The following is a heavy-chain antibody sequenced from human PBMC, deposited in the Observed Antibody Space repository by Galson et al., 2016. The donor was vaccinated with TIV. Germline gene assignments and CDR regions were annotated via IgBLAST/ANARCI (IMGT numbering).Heavy chain of an antibody. CDR2: TIPMFGTA. CDR3: ARGVGTVMGQYYMDV. Sequence: SVKVSCKASGGTLSNYAISWVRQAPRQGLEWMGGTIPMFGTANYAQKFQGRVTITTDESTSTAYMELSSLKSGDTAVYYCARGVGTVMGQYYMDVWGKGTTVTVSS. V-gene: IGHV1-69*05. D-gene: IGHD5-18*01. CDR1: GGTLSNYA. J-gene: IGHJ6*03.